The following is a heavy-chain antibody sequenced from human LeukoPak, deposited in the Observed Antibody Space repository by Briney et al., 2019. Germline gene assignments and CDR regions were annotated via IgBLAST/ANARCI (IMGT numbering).Heavy chain of an antibody. V-gene: IGHV1-69*05. CDR1: VGTFSSYA. CDR3: ARGSVSPGMSS. CDR2: IIPIFGTA. D-gene: IGHD6-13*01. J-gene: IGHJ5*02. Sequence: GASVKVSCKASVGTFSSYAISWVRQAPGQGLEWMGRIIPIFGTANYAQKFQGRVTITTDESTSTAYMELCSLRSEDTAVYYCARGSVSPGMSSWGQGTLVTVSS.